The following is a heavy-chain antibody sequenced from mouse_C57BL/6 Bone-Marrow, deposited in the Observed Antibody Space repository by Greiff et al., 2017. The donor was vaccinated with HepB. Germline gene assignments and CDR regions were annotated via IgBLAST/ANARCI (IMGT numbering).Heavy chain of an antibody. CDR1: GYTFTSYG. J-gene: IGHJ3*01. D-gene: IGHD2-13*01. Sequence: QVQLQQSGAELVRPGASVKLSCKASGYTFTSYGISWVKQRTGQGLEWIGEIYPRSGNTYYNEKFKGKATLTADKASSTAYMELRSLTSEDSAVYFCASDSAWFAYWGQGTLVTVSA. CDR2: IYPRSGNT. CDR3: ASDSAWFAY. V-gene: IGHV1-81*01.